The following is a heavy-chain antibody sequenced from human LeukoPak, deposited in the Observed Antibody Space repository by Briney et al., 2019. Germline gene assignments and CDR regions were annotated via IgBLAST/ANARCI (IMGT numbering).Heavy chain of an antibody. V-gene: IGHV1-2*02. CDR2: INPNSGGT. CDR1: GYTFTTYA. D-gene: IGHD1-26*01. J-gene: IGHJ4*02. Sequence: ASVKVSCKASGYTFTTYAMHWVRQAPGQGLEWMGWINPNSGGTTYAQKFQGRVTMTRDTSITTAYMELSSLRSDDTAVFYCARGTGGYGYDYWGQGTLVTVSS. CDR3: ARGTGGYGYDY.